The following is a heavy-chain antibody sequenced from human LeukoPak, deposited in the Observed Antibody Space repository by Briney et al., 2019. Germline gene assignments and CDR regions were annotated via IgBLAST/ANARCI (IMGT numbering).Heavy chain of an antibody. D-gene: IGHD6-13*01. V-gene: IGHV3-48*01. CDR1: GFTFRSYG. CDR3: ARAGYGSSWLVFDC. CDR2: ISTGDSTI. J-gene: IGHJ4*02. Sequence: GGSLRLSCAASGFTFRSYGMSWVRQVPEKGLEWVAYISTGDSTIQYADSVKGRFTISRDNAKNSLFLQMNSLRGEDTAVYYCARAGYGSSWLVFDCWGQGTLVTVSS.